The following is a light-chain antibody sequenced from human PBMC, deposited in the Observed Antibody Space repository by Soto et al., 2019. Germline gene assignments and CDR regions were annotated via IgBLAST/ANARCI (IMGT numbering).Light chain of an antibody. V-gene: IGLV2-23*01. Sequence: QSALTQPASVSGSPGQSITISCTGTSSDVGSYNLVSWYQQHPGKARKLMIYEGSKRPSGVSNRFSGSKSGNTASLTISGLQAEDEADYYCCSYAGSSYVFGTGTKLTVL. CDR3: CSYAGSSYV. CDR1: SSDVGSYNL. CDR2: EGS. J-gene: IGLJ1*01.